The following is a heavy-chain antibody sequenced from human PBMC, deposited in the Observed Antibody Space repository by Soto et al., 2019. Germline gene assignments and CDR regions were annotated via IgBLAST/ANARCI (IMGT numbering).Heavy chain of an antibody. V-gene: IGHV1-69*01. Sequence: QVQLVQSGAEVKKPGSSVKVSCKASGGTFSSYAINWMRQAPGQGLEWMGGIIPMFGTTKYAQKFQGRVTITADESTSTPYMELGSLRSEDTAIYYCVRGVVVVPASQLGWFDPWGQGTLVTVSS. CDR3: VRGVVVVPASQLGWFDP. CDR1: GGTFSSYA. D-gene: IGHD2-15*01. CDR2: IIPMFGTT. J-gene: IGHJ5*02.